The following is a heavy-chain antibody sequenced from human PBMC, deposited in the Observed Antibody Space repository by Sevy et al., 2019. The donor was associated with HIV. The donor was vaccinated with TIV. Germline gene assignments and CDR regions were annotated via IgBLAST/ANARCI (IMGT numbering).Heavy chain of an antibody. CDR2: ISYAGSNK. J-gene: IGHJ6*02. CDR1: GFTFSSYG. Sequence: GGSLRLSCAASGFTFSSYGMHWVRQAPGKGLEWVAVISYAGSNKYYADSVKGRFTISRDNSKNTLYLQMNSLRAEDTAVYYCAKDIRYYYGSGTHYYYYGMDVWGQGTTVTVSS. CDR3: AKDIRYYYGSGTHYYYYGMDV. D-gene: IGHD3-10*01. V-gene: IGHV3-30*18.